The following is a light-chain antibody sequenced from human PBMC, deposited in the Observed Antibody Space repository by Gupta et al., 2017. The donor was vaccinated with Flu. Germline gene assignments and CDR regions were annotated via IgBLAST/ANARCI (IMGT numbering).Light chain of an antibody. Sequence: DIVMTQSPLSLPVTPGEPASISCRSSQSLLHSNGYIYLDWYLQKPGQSPQVLIYLGSNRASGVPDRCSGSGSGTDFTLKISRVEAEDVGVYYCMQTIQTMHTFGQGTKLEIK. CDR3: MQTIQTMHT. CDR2: LGS. V-gene: IGKV2-28*01. CDR1: QSLLHSNGYIY. J-gene: IGKJ2*01.